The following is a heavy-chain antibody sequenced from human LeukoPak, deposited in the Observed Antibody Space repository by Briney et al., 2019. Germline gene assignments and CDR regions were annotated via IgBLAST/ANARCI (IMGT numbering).Heavy chain of an antibody. Sequence: PGGSLRLSCAASGFTFSRSAMSWVRQGPGTGLEFVASIIYSGGATYYADSVKGRFTISRDNSKNMLYLQMNSLRAEDTAVYYCAKDFGFYVLYTFDYWGQGTLVTVSS. J-gene: IGHJ4*02. CDR1: GFTFSRSA. D-gene: IGHD2/OR15-2a*01. CDR2: IIYSGGAT. V-gene: IGHV3-23*01. CDR3: AKDFGFYVLYTFDY.